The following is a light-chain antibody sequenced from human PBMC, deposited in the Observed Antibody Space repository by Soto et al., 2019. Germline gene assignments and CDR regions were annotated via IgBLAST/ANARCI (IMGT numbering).Light chain of an antibody. Sequence: QSALTQPASVSGPPGQSITISCTGTSSDVGSYNLVSWYQQYPGKAPKLMIYEGTKRPSGVSNRFSGSKSGNTASLTISGLQAEDEADYYCWSYASTPTLFGGGTKVTVL. V-gene: IGLV2-23*01. CDR2: EGT. J-gene: IGLJ2*01. CDR1: SSDVGSYNL. CDR3: WSYASTPTL.